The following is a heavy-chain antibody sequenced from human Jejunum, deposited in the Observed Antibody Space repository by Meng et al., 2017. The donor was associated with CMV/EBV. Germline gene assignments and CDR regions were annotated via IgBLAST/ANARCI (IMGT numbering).Heavy chain of an antibody. V-gene: IGHV3-21*06. D-gene: IGHD2-8*02. CDR1: EFRFSSHN. Sequence: SEFRFSSHNWNWVRQAPGKGLEWVASISATGTYIYYADPMKGRFTISRDNAKNSLFLQMNSLRVEDTAVYYCARDLVGSKATFDYWGQGALVTVSS. J-gene: IGHJ4*02. CDR3: ARDLVGSKATFDY. CDR2: ISATGTYI.